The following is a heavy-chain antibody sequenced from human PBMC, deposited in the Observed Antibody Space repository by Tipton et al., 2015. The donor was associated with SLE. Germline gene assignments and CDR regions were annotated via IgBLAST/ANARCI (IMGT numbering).Heavy chain of an antibody. CDR2: TYYSGST. D-gene: IGHD2-8*01. Sequence: TLSLTCTVSGGSISSNYWSWIRQPPGKGLEWISYTYYSGSTYNPSLKSRVTISVDTSKNRISLKLSSVTSADTAVYYCARESCTNGICYRYFDLWGRGTLVTVSS. CDR1: GGSISSNY. CDR3: ARESCTNGICYRYFDL. J-gene: IGHJ2*01. V-gene: IGHV4-59*01.